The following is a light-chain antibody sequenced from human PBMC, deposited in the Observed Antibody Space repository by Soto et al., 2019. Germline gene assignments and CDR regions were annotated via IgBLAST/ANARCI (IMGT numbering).Light chain of an antibody. Sequence: QSALTQPPSASGSPGQSVTISCTGTSSDVGGNDYVSWYQQHPGKAPKLMIYEVTKRPSGVPDRFSGSNSGNTASLTVSGLQAEDEAYYYCSSYAGSNNFVFGTGTKVTVL. V-gene: IGLV2-8*01. CDR2: EVT. J-gene: IGLJ1*01. CDR1: SSDVGGNDY. CDR3: SSYAGSNNFV.